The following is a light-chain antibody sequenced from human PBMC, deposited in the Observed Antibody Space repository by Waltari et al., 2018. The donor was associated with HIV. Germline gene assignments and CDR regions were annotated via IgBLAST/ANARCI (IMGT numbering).Light chain of an antibody. CDR2: EGS. J-gene: IGLJ2*01. Sequence: QSALTQPASVSGSPAQSITISCTGTSSAVGSYNLVSWYQQHPGKAPKLMIYEGSKRPSGVSNRFSGSKSVNTASLTISWLQAEDEADYYCCSYAGSSTLEVFGGGTKLTVL. CDR3: CSYAGSSTLEV. CDR1: SSAVGSYNL. V-gene: IGLV2-23*01.